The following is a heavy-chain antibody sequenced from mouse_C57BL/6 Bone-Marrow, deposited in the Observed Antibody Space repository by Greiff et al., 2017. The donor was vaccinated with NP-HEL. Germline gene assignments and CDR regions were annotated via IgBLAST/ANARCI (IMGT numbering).Heavy chain of an antibody. V-gene: IGHV14-2*01. J-gene: IGHJ4*01. D-gene: IGHD2-2*01. CDR2: IDPEDGDT. CDR3: ARRSTMVTTEAMDY. Sequence: VQLQQSGAELVKPGASVKLSCTASGFNIKDYYMHWVKQRTEQGLEWIGRIDPEDGDTKYAPKFQGKATITADTSSNTAYLQLSSLTSEDTAVYYCARRSTMVTTEAMDYWGQGTSVTVSS. CDR1: GFNIKDYY.